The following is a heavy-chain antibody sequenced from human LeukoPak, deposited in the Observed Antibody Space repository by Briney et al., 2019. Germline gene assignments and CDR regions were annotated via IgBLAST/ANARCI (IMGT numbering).Heavy chain of an antibody. J-gene: IGHJ4*02. CDR2: VYPGDSDT. CDR1: GYSFTTYW. V-gene: IGHV5-51*01. CDR3: ARGSNVVVDY. D-gene: IGHD2-21*01. Sequence: GESLKISCKNSGYSFTTYWIAWVRQMPGKGLEWMGIVYPGDSDTRYSPSFQGQVTISADKSIDTAYLQWSSLKASDTAMYYWARGSNVVVDYWGQGTLVTVSS.